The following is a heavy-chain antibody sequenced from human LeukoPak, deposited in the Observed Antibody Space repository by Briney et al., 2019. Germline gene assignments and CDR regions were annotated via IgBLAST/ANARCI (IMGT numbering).Heavy chain of an antibody. CDR1: GYTFTGYY. Sequence: GASVKVSCKASGYTFTGYYMHWVRQAPGQGLEWMGWINPNSGGTNYAQKFQGWVTMTRDTSISTAYMELSSLRSEDTAVYYCARGGRMVRGVIRNWFDPWGQGTPVIVSS. J-gene: IGHJ5*02. D-gene: IGHD3-10*01. CDR2: INPNSGGT. V-gene: IGHV1-2*04. CDR3: ARGGRMVRGVIRNWFDP.